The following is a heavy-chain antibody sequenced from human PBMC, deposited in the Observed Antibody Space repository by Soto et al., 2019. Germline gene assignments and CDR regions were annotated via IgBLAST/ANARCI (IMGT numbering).Heavy chain of an antibody. J-gene: IGHJ3*02. CDR3: ARLARDISTAVTANAFDI. CDR2: IYPGDSDT. D-gene: IGHD4-17*01. CDR1: GYSFTSYW. Sequence: PGESLKISCKGSGYSFTSYWIGWVRQMPGKGLEWMGIIYPGDSDTRYSPSFQGQVTISADKSISTAYLQWSSLKASDTAMYYCARLARDISTAVTANAFDIWGQGTMVTVSS. V-gene: IGHV5-51*01.